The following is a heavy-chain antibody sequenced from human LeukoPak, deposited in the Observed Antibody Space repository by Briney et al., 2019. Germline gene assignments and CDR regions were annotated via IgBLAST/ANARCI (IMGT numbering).Heavy chain of an antibody. J-gene: IGHJ4*02. CDR2: ISTYNDST. CDR3: ARIQSRIIAARPGNPAFDY. D-gene: IGHD6-6*01. Sequence: GASVKVSCKASGYTFTSYDISWVRQAPGQGLEWMGWISTYNDSTLYAQKLQGRVTMTTDTSTSTVYMELKSLRSDDTAVYYCARIQSRIIAARPGNPAFDYWGRGTLVTVSS. V-gene: IGHV1-18*01. CDR1: GYTFTSYD.